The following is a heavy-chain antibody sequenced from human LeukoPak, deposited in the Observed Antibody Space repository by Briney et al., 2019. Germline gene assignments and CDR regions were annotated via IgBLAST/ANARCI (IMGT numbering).Heavy chain of an antibody. V-gene: IGHV4-30-4*01. J-gene: IGHJ4*02. Sequence: SQTLSLTCTVSGGSISSGDRYWSWIRRSPGKGLEWIGYIYSTGNTYYNPSLKSRVIISVDTSKNQFSLELNSVTAADTAVYYCARDSYSYGYGGFDYWGQGILVTVSS. CDR2: IYSTGNT. D-gene: IGHD5-18*01. CDR1: GGSISSGDRY. CDR3: ARDSYSYGYGGFDY.